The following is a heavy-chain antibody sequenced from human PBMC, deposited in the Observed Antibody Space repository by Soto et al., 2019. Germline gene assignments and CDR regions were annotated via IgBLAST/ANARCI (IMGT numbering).Heavy chain of an antibody. CDR2: INGDGSST. Sequence: EVQLLESGGGLVQPGGSLRLSCAASGFTFSSYWMHWVRQAPGKGLVWVSRINGDGSSTSYADSVKGRFTISRDNAKNTLYLQMNSLRAEDTAVYYCARDDYYDSSGYLWERVYYYYYGMDVWGQGTTVTVSS. CDR3: ARDDYYDSSGYLWERVYYYYYGMDV. J-gene: IGHJ6*02. CDR1: GFTFSSYW. V-gene: IGHV3-74*01. D-gene: IGHD3-22*01.